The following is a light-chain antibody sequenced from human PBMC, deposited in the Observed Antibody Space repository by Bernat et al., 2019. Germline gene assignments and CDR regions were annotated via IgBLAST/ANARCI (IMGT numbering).Light chain of an antibody. Sequence: DIQMTQSPSSLSASVGDRVTITCRASQSIGTYLNLYQQKPGKAPKLLIYAASSLHSGVPSRFSGSGSGTDLTLTISSLQPEDFATYYCQQSYSTPYTFGKGNKMEIK. CDR1: QSIGTY. J-gene: IGKJ2*01. V-gene: IGKV1-39*01. CDR2: AAS. CDR3: QQSYSTPYT.